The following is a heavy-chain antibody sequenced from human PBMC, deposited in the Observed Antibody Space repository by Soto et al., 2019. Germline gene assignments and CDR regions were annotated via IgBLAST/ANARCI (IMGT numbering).Heavy chain of an antibody. V-gene: IGHV3-30*18. J-gene: IGHJ6*02. CDR2: ISYDGSNI. CDR3: XKRWGATRPKYYYGMDV. Sequence: GGSLRLSCAASGFIFSTYGMHWVRQAPGQGLEWVAVISYDGSNIYYADSVKGRFTISRDNSKNSMYLQMNSLRAEDTAVYYCXKRWGATRPKYYYGMDVWGQGTTVTVSS. D-gene: IGHD6-6*01. CDR1: GFIFSTYG.